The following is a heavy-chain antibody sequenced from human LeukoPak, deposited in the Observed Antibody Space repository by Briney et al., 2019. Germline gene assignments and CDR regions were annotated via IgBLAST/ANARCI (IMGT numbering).Heavy chain of an antibody. CDR2: VSYDGTNK. Sequence: GGSLRLSCAASGFTFSLYGMHWVRQAPGKGLEWVAVVSYDGTNKFYADSVKGRFTISRDGSKNTLYLQMNSLGAEDTAVYYCAKELRGTVDYWGQGTLVTVSS. D-gene: IGHD1-7*01. J-gene: IGHJ4*02. V-gene: IGHV3-30*18. CDR1: GFTFSLYG. CDR3: AKELRGTVDY.